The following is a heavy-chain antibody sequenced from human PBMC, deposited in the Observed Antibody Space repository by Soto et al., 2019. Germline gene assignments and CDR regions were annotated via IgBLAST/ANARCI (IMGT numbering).Heavy chain of an antibody. V-gene: IGHV4-4*07. D-gene: IGHD5-12*01. CDR2: IYTSGST. CDR3: ARGYSGYDVEGQYYYYGMDV. CDR1: GGSISSYY. Sequence: SETLSLTGTVSGGSISSYYWSWIRQPAGKGLEWIGRIYTSGSTNYNPSLKSRVTMSVDTSKNQFSLKLSSVTAADTAVYYCARGYSGYDVEGQYYYYGMDVWGQGTTVTVSS. J-gene: IGHJ6*02.